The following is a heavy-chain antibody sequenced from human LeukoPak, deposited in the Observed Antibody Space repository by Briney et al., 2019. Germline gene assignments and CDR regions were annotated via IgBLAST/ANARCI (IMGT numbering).Heavy chain of an antibody. CDR2: INHSGST. Sequence: SETLSLTCAVYGGSFSGYYWSWIRQPPGKGLEWIGEINHSGSTNYNPSLKSRVTISVDTSKNQFSLKLSSVTAADTAVYYCARAPLSYGSLDYWGQGTLVTVSS. CDR1: GGSFSGYY. J-gene: IGHJ4*02. V-gene: IGHV4-34*01. D-gene: IGHD5-18*01. CDR3: ARAPLSYGSLDY.